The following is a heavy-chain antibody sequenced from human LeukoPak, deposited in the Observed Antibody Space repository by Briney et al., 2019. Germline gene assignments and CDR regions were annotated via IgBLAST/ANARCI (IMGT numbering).Heavy chain of an antibody. CDR3: ARSYCSSTSCYRGDYXFDY. V-gene: IGHV4-31*03. Sequence: PSETLSLTCTVSGGSISSGGYYWSWIRQHPGKGLEWIGYIYYSGSTYYNPSLKSRVTISVDTSKNQFSLKLSSVTAADTAVYYCARSYCSSTSCYRGDYXFDYWGQGTLVTVSS. J-gene: IGHJ4*02. CDR1: GGSISSGGYY. D-gene: IGHD2-2*02. CDR2: IYYSGST.